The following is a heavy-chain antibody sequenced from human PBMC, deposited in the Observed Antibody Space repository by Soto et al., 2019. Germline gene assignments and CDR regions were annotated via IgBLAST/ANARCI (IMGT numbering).Heavy chain of an antibody. Sequence: GSLRLSCTASGFTFGDYAMSWFRQAPGKGLEWVGFIRSKAYGGTTEYAASVKGRFTISRDDSKSIAYLQMNSLKTEDTAVYYCTRDPSSATSSYFDYWGQGTLVTVSS. D-gene: IGHD6-25*01. CDR2: IRSKAYGGTT. J-gene: IGHJ4*02. CDR3: TRDPSSATSSYFDY. V-gene: IGHV3-49*03. CDR1: GFTFGDYA.